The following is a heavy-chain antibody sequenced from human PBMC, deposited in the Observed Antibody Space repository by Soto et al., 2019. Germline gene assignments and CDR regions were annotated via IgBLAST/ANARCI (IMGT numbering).Heavy chain of an antibody. CDR3: AHDSNRRYGMDV. D-gene: IGHD6-13*01. Sequence: QIKLKESGPTLVKPTQTLTLTCTFSGFSLTTRGVGVAWIRQPPGKALEWLALIYWDDDKRYSPSLKSRLTITKDTSKNQVVLTMTNMDPVDTATYYCAHDSNRRYGMDVWGQGTTVTVSS. J-gene: IGHJ6*02. CDR2: IYWDDDK. CDR1: GFSLTTRGVG. V-gene: IGHV2-5*02.